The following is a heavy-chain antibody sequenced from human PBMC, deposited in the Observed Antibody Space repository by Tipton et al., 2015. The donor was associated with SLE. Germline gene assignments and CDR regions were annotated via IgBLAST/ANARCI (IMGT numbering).Heavy chain of an antibody. Sequence: WSNPNNGGTDYAQKFQGRITITRDASINTAYMELSRLRSDDTAVYYCARGAALLRFLEWLFRDYFDYWGQGTLVTVSS. D-gene: IGHD3-3*01. J-gene: IGHJ4*02. V-gene: IGHV1-2*02. CDR2: SNPNNGGT. CDR3: ARGAALLRFLEWLFRDYFDY.